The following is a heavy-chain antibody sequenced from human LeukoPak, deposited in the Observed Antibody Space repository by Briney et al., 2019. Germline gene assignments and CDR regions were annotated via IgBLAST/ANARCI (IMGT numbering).Heavy chain of an antibody. V-gene: IGHV4-61*01. J-gene: IGHJ6*03. Sequence: SETLSLTCAVSGGSVSSVNHYWSWMRQPPGKGLEWIGYIHYSGSTTYNPSLKSRVTISIDTSKTQFSLKLSSVTAADTALYYCARVDYYHYYMDVWGTGTTVTVSS. CDR3: ARVDYYHYYMDV. CDR1: GGSVSSVNHY. CDR2: IHYSGST.